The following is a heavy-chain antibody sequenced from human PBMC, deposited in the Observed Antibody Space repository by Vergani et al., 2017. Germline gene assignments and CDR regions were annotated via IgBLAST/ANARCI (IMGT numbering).Heavy chain of an antibody. V-gene: IGHV4-59*01. D-gene: IGHD3-22*01. CDR1: GGSISSYY. CDR2: IYYSGST. J-gene: IGHJ4*02. CDR3: ARGEGSGDYHTDY. Sequence: QVQLQESGPGLVKPSETLSLTCTVSGGSISSYYWSWIRQPPGKGLEWIGYIYYSGSTNYNPSLKSRVTISVDTSKNQFSLKLSSVTAADTAVYYCARGEGSGDYHTDYWGQGTLVTVSS.